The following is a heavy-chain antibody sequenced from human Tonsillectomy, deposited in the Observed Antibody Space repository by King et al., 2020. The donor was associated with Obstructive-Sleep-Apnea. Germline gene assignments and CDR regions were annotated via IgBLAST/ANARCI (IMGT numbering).Heavy chain of an antibody. CDR3: AKDIGGSGSHYFDY. CDR1: GFTFDDYA. D-gene: IGHD3-10*01. J-gene: IGHJ4*02. V-gene: IGHV3-9*01. CDR2: ISLNSGSI. Sequence: VQLVESGGGLVQPGRSLRLSCAAAGFTFDDYAMHWVRQAPGEGLEWVSVISLNSGSICYADSVKGGFTISRDNAKNSLYLQMNSLRAEDTALYYCAKDIGGSGSHYFDYWGQGTLVTVSS.